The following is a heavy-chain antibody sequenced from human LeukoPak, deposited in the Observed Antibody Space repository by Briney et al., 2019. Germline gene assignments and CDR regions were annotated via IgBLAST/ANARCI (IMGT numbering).Heavy chain of an antibody. CDR2: ISHDGSNY. CDR1: GFSFINNG. CDR3: TKAAAGSGDYGMDV. D-gene: IGHD3-10*01. V-gene: IGHV3-30*18. J-gene: IGHJ6*02. Sequence: GRSLRLSCAASGFSFINNGMHWVRQAPGKGLEWVASISHDGSNYYYADSVKGRFTISRDNSRNTLYLQMNSLKVEDTAVFYCTKAAAGSGDYGMDVWGQGTTVTV.